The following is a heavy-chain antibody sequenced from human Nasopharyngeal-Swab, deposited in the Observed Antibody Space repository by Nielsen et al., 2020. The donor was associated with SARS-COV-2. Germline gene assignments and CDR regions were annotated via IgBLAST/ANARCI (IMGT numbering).Heavy chain of an antibody. V-gene: IGHV7-4-1*02. CDR3: ARAGRGSSSWYVMDYYYGMDV. CDR2: INTNTGHP. J-gene: IGHJ6*02. D-gene: IGHD6-13*01. Sequence: AHGHGFGWMVWINTNTGHPTYAQGFTGRFVFSLDTSVSTAYLQISSLKAEDTAVYNCARAGRGSSSWYVMDYYYGMDVWGQGTTVTVSS.